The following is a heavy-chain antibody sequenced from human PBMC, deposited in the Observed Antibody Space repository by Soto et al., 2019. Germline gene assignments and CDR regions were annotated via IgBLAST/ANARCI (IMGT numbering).Heavy chain of an antibody. D-gene: IGHD4-17*01. J-gene: IGHJ5*02. CDR2: IWYDGSNK. V-gene: IGHV3-33*01. CDR1: GFTFSSYG. CDR3: ARGDYGDYVHEWFDP. Sequence: GGSLRLSCAASGFTFSSYGMHWVRQAPGKGLEWVAVIWYDGSNKYYADSVKGRFTISRDNSKNTLYLQMNSLRAEDTAVYYCARGDYGDYVHEWFDPWGQGTLVTVSS.